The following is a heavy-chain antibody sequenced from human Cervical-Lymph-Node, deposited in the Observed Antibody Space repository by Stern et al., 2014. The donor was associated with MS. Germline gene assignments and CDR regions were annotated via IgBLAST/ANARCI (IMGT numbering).Heavy chain of an antibody. Sequence: EVQLVESGGGLVQPGGSLRLSCAASGFTLSSYSMNWVRQSPVKGLEWVSYIGHSGSIVHYADSVKGRFTASRDNAKNSLYLQMSSLREEDTAVYYCTRDPPDCIDGLCFGGLEYWGQGILVTVSS. J-gene: IGHJ4*02. CDR2: IGHSGSIV. D-gene: IGHD3-16*01. CDR3: TRDPPDCIDGLCFGGLEY. CDR1: GFTLSSYS. V-gene: IGHV3-48*02.